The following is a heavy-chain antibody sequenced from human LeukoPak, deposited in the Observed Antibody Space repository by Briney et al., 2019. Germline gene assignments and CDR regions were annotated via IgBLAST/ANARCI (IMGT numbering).Heavy chain of an antibody. CDR3: AKYGGQWLVSLDY. Sequence: PGGTLRLSCAASGFTFSSYGMSWVRQAPGKGLEWVSAISGSGGSTYYADSVKGRFTISRDNSKNTLYLQMNSLRAEDTAVYYCAKYGGQWLVSLDYWGQGTLVTVSS. V-gene: IGHV3-23*01. CDR2: ISGSGGST. D-gene: IGHD6-19*01. J-gene: IGHJ4*02. CDR1: GFTFSSYG.